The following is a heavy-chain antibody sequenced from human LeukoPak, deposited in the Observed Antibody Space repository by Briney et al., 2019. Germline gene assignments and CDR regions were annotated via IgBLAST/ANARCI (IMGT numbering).Heavy chain of an antibody. J-gene: IGHJ4*02. CDR2: ISSSSSTI. V-gene: IGHV3-48*04. CDR3: ARDRGYYDSSGYFDY. CDR1: GFTFSSYS. D-gene: IGHD3-22*01. Sequence: GGSLRLSCAASGFTFSSYSMNWVCQAPGKGLEWVSYISSSSSTIYYADSVKGRFTISRDNAKNSLYLQMNSLRAEDAAVYYCARDRGYYDSSGYFDYWGQGTLVTVSS.